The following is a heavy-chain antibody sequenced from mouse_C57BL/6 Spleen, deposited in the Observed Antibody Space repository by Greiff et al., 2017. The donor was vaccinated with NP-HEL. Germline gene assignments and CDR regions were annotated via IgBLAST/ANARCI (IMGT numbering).Heavy chain of an antibody. J-gene: IGHJ2*01. V-gene: IGHV1-5*01. Sequence: VQLQQSGTVLARPGASVKMSCKTSGYTFTSYWMHWVKQRPGQGLEWIGAIYTGNSDTSYNQKFKGKAKLTAVTSASTAYMELSSLTNEDSAVYYCTTAIYYAFDYWGQGTTLTVSS. CDR2: IYTGNSDT. CDR1: GYTFTSYW. D-gene: IGHD2-1*01. CDR3: TTAIYYAFDY.